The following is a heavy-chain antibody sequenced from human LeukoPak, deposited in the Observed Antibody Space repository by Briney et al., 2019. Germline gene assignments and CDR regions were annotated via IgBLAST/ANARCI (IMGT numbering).Heavy chain of an antibody. Sequence: SLSLTCTVSGGSISSGGYYWSWIRQPPGKGLEWIGCIYHSGSTYYNPSLKSRITISVDTSKNQFSLKLSSVTAADTAVYYCARAELFGEVGVHWGQGTLVTVSS. CDR1: GGSISSGGYY. V-gene: IGHV4-30-2*01. J-gene: IGHJ4*02. CDR2: IYHSGST. CDR3: ARAELFGEVGVH. D-gene: IGHD3-3*01.